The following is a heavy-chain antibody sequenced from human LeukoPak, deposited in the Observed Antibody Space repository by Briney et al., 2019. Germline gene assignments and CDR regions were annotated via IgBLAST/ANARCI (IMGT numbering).Heavy chain of an antibody. CDR1: GGTFSSYA. J-gene: IGHJ3*02. CDR2: IIPIFGTA. D-gene: IGHD5-24*01. Sequence: GASVKVSCTASGGTFSSYAISWVRQAPGQGLVWMGGIIPIFGTANYAQKFQGRVTITADESTSTAYMELSSLRSEDTAVYYCARMAPVEARNRRDGYNDAFDIWGQGTMVTVSS. CDR3: ARMAPVEARNRRDGYNDAFDI. V-gene: IGHV1-69*13.